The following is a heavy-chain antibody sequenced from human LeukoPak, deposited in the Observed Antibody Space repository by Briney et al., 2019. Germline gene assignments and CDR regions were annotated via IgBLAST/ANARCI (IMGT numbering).Heavy chain of an antibody. Sequence: GGSLRLSCAASGFTFSNYAMSWVRQAPGKGLEWVSGISGSGSGTNYADSVAGRFTISRDNSKNTLYLQMNSLRADDTAVYCCAKGVSGSGSYYNTPLDYWGQGTLVTVSS. V-gene: IGHV3-23*01. CDR1: GFTFSNYA. CDR3: AKGVSGSGSYYNTPLDY. D-gene: IGHD3-10*01. J-gene: IGHJ4*02. CDR2: ISGSGSGT.